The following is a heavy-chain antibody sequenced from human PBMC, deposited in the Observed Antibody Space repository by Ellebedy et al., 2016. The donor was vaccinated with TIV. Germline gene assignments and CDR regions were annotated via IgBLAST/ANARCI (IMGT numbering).Heavy chain of an antibody. Sequence: GSLRLSCTVSGGSISSYYWSWIRQPPGKGLEWIGYIYYSGSTNYNPSLKSRVTISVDTSKNQFSLKLSSVTAADTAVYYCARARVYNWFDPWGQGTLVTVSS. V-gene: IGHV4-59*01. CDR2: IYYSGST. J-gene: IGHJ5*02. CDR3: ARARVYNWFDP. CDR1: GGSISSYY. D-gene: IGHD3-10*01.